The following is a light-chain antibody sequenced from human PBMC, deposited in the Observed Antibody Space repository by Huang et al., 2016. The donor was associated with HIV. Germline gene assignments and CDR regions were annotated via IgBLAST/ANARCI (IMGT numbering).Light chain of an antibody. Sequence: DIQMTQSPSSLSASVGDRVTITCRASQSINRYLKWYQQKPEKAPKLLIYAASSLQSGVPSRFRGSGSGTEFTLTISSLQPEDCATYCCQQVYSIPWTFGQGTKVEIK. CDR1: QSINRY. CDR3: QQVYSIPWT. J-gene: IGKJ1*01. V-gene: IGKV1-39*01. CDR2: AAS.